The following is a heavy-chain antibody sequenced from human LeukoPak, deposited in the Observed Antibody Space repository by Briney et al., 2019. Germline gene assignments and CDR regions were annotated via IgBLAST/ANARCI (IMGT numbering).Heavy chain of an antibody. J-gene: IGHJ3*02. CDR3: ARLESAYCSSTSCYDDAFDI. Sequence: GESLKISCKGSGYSFTSYWIGWVRPMPGKGLEWMGIIHPGDSDTRYSPSFQGQVTISADKSISTAYLQWSSLKASDTAMYYCARLESAYCSSTSCYDDAFDIWGQGTMVTVSS. V-gene: IGHV5-51*01. CDR2: IHPGDSDT. CDR1: GYSFTSYW. D-gene: IGHD2-2*01.